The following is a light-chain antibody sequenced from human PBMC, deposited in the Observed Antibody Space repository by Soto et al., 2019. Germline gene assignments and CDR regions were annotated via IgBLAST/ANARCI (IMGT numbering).Light chain of an antibody. Sequence: DFQMTQSPSTLSASVGDRVTITCRASQNIRSRLAWFQQKPGKAPKLLIYEASSLETGVPSRFRGSGSGTESTLPLRSLKPEDSASDDCQPLNSYPTFGQGTRLEIK. CDR3: QPLNSYPT. CDR1: QNIRSR. J-gene: IGKJ5*01. CDR2: EAS. V-gene: IGKV1-5*03.